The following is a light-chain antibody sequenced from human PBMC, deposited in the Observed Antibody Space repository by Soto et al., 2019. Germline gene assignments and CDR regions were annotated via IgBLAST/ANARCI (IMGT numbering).Light chain of an antibody. CDR1: QSVSSSY. Sequence: EIVLTQSPGTLSLSPGERATLSCRASQSVSSSYLAWYQQKPGQAPRLLIYGASSMATGIPDRFSGSGSGTDFTLTISRLEPEDVAVYYCQQYGSSPDTFGQGTKLEIK. CDR2: GAS. J-gene: IGKJ2*01. V-gene: IGKV3-20*01. CDR3: QQYGSSPDT.